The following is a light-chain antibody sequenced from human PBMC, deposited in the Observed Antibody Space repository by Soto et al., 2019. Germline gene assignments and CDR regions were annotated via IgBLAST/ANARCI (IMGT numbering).Light chain of an antibody. CDR2: GAS. V-gene: IGKV3-15*01. CDR3: QQYNNWPYP. CDR1: QSVSSN. J-gene: IGKJ2*01. Sequence: EIVMTQSPATLSVSPGERATLSCRASQSVSSNLAWYQQKPGQAPRFLIYGASTRATGIPARFSGSRSGTEFTLTISSLQSEDFAVYYCQQYNNWPYPFGQGTKLEIK.